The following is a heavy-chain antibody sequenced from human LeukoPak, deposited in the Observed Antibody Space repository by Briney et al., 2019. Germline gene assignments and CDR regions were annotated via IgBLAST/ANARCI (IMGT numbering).Heavy chain of an antibody. Sequence: ASVKVSCKASGYTFSNYDINWVRQATGQGLEWMGWMNPNTGSTGYARKFQGRVSMTRNTSTSTAYMELSSLRSEDTAVYYCARWGDNFGSGSYTLYYYYMDVWGKGTTVTVSS. V-gene: IGHV1-8*01. D-gene: IGHD3-10*01. CDR1: GYTFSNYD. J-gene: IGHJ6*03. CDR3: ARWGDNFGSGSYTLYYYYMDV. CDR2: MNPNTGST.